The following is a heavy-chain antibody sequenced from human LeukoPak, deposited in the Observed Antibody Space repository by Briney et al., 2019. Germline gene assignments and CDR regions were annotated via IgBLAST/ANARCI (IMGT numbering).Heavy chain of an antibody. CDR3: ASYDYVWGTYRSS. CDR2: ISYSGST. Sequence: SETLSLTCTVSGGSIISGDYYWSWIRQPPGKGLEWIGCISYSGSTYYNPSLKSRVTISVDTSKNQFSLKLSSVTAADTAVYYCASYDYVWGTYRSSWGQGTLVTVSS. V-gene: IGHV4-30-4*01. D-gene: IGHD3-16*02. J-gene: IGHJ5*02. CDR1: GGSIISGDYY.